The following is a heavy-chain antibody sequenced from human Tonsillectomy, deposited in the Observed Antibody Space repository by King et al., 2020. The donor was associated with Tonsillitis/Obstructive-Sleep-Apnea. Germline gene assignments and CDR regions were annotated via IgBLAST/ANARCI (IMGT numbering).Heavy chain of an antibody. D-gene: IGHD3-3*01. CDR1: GGSISSGGYY. CDR3: TSHPYYDFWGGYYSSPTSAEYFQH. CDR2: IYYSGST. V-gene: IGHV4-31*03. J-gene: IGHJ1*01. Sequence: QLQESGPGLVKPSQTLSLTCTVSGGSISSGGYYWSWIRQHPGKGLEWIGYIYYSGSTYYNPSLKSRVTISVDTSKNQFSLKLSSVTAADTAVYYCTSHPYYDFWGGYYSSPTSAEYFQHWGQGTLVTVSS.